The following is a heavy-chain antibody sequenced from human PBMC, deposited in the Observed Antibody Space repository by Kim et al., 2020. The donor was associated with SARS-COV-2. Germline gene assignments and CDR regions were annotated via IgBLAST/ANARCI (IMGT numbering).Heavy chain of an antibody. Sequence: GGSLRLSCAASGFTFSSYWMSWVRQAPGKGLEWVANIKQDGSEKYYVDSVKGRFTISRDNAKNSLDLQMNSLRAEDTAVYYCARAELAAAGSSWYFDLWGRDTLVTVSS. CDR2: IKQDGSEK. V-gene: IGHV3-7*04. CDR3: ARAELAAAGSSWYFDL. CDR1: GFTFSSYW. J-gene: IGHJ2*01. D-gene: IGHD6-13*01.